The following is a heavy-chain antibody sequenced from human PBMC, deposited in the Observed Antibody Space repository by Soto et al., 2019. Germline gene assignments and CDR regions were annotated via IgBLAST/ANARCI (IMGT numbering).Heavy chain of an antibody. V-gene: IGHV3-30-3*01. CDR2: ISYDGSNK. CDR3: ARDSVGGSLIRGYFDY. J-gene: IGHJ4*02. Sequence: QVQLVESGGGVVQPGRSLRLSCAASGFTFSSYAMHWVRQAPGKGLEWVAVISYDGSNKYYADSVKGRFTISRDNSKNTLYLQMNSLRAEDTAVYYCARDSVGGSLIRGYFDYWGQGTLVTVSS. D-gene: IGHD3-16*01. CDR1: GFTFSSYA.